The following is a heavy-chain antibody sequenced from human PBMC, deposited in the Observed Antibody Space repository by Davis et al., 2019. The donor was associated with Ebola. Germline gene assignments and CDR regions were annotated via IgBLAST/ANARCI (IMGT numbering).Heavy chain of an antibody. D-gene: IGHD3-16*01. J-gene: IGHJ4*02. V-gene: IGHV3-30*04. Sequence: GESLKISCSVSGFMFSSYAMHWVRQAPGKGLEWVAIISYDGGNKYYADSVKGRFTISRDNSKNTLYLQMSSLRAEDTAMYYCARGGITFGGVILIPDYYFDYWGQGTLVSVSS. CDR1: GFMFSSYA. CDR3: ARGGITFGGVILIPDYYFDY. CDR2: ISYDGGNK.